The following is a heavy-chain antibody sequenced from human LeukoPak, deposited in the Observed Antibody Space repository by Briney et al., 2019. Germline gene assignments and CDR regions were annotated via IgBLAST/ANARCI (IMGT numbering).Heavy chain of an antibody. V-gene: IGHV3-66*01. Sequence: GGSLRLSCAASGFTVSSSYMSWVRQAPGKGLEWVSIISSAGTTYYADSVKGRFTISRDNSKNTVYLQVNSLRDEDTAVYYRARGSSGLDYWGQGTLVTVSS. CDR3: ARGSSGLDY. CDR1: GFTVSSSY. CDR2: ISSAGTT. D-gene: IGHD3-10*01. J-gene: IGHJ4*02.